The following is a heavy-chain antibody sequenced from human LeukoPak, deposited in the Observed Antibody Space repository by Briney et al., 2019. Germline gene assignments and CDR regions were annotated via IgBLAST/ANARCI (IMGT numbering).Heavy chain of an antibody. Sequence: SVNVSCKASGGTFSSYAISWVRQAPGQGLEWMGRIIPILGIANYAQKFQGRVTITADKSTSAAYMELSSLRSEDTAVYYCARDLDGSGSYYPFYWGQGTLVTVSS. CDR2: IIPILGIA. V-gene: IGHV1-69*04. CDR1: GGTFSSYA. D-gene: IGHD3-10*01. CDR3: ARDLDGSGSYYPFY. J-gene: IGHJ4*02.